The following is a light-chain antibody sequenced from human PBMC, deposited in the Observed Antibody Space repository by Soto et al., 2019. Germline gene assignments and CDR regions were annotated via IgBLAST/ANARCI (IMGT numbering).Light chain of an antibody. Sequence: EIVMTQSPATLSVSPGERATLSCRASQSVSSDLAWYQQRLGQAPRLLIYGASTRASGIPARFSGSGSGTEFTLTISRLQSEDFAVYYCQQYSSWLWTFGQGTKVEI. CDR2: GAS. J-gene: IGKJ1*01. CDR3: QQYSSWLWT. V-gene: IGKV3-15*01. CDR1: QSVSSD.